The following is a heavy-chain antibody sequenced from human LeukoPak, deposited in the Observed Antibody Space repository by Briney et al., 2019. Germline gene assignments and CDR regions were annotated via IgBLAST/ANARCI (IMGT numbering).Heavy chain of an antibody. J-gene: IGHJ3*02. CDR2: IYSGGRI. D-gene: IGHD2-2*01. V-gene: IGHV4-39*01. CDR1: GGSFRGDYY. CDR3: ARHGDQLPYDAFDI. Sequence: SETLSLTCTVSGGSFRGDYYWAWIRQPPGKGLEWIGSIYSGGRIYYNPSLKSRVSISIDTSNNDLSLKVTSVTAADTAVYYCARHGDQLPYDAFDIWGQGTMVTVSS.